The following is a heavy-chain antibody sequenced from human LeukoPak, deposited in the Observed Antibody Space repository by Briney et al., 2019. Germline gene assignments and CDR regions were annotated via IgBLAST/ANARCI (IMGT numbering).Heavy chain of an antibody. CDR3: ARVWGYSYYFDY. CDR2: IYHSGTT. CDR1: GGSISSYY. D-gene: IGHD5-18*01. J-gene: IGHJ4*02. Sequence: SGTLSLTCTVSGGSISSYYWSWIRQPPGKGLEWIGYIYHSGTTNYNPSLKSRVTMSVDTSKNQFSLKLSSVTAADTAVYYCARVWGYSYYFDYWGQGTLVTVSS. V-gene: IGHV4-59*01.